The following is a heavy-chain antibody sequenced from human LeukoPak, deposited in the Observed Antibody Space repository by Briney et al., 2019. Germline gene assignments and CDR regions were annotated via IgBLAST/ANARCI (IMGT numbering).Heavy chain of an antibody. D-gene: IGHD1-26*01. CDR2: IIPVFDRP. CDR3: ARDAQWELRAFDV. CDR1: GGRFKSYG. Sequence: SVKVSCKTTGGRFKSYGFSWVRQAPGQGLEWMGGIIPVFDRPTYAQKFGGRVTITADKSTNTTYMEISSLTSDDTAVYYCARDAQWELRAFDVWGQGTVVIVSS. J-gene: IGHJ3*01. V-gene: IGHV1-69*06.